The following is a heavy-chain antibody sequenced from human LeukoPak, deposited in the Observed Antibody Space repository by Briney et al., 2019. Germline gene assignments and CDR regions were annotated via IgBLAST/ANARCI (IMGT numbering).Heavy chain of an antibody. CDR1: GGSISSSSYY. D-gene: IGHD3-22*01. J-gene: IGHJ1*01. V-gene: IGHV4-39*07. Sequence: SETLSLTCTVSGGSISSSSYYWGWIRQPPGKGLEWIGSIYYSGSTYYNPSLKSRVTISVDTSKNQFSLKLSSVTAADTAVYYCARSFDDSTSVQHWGQGTLVTVSS. CDR2: IYYSGST. CDR3: ARSFDDSTSVQH.